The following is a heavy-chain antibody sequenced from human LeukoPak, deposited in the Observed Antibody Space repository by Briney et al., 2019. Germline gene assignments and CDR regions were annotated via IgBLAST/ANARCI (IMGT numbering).Heavy chain of an antibody. J-gene: IGHJ4*02. V-gene: IGHV3-48*02. CDR2: ISSSSSTI. D-gene: IGHD3-9*01. CDR3: ARDQAATNTQVRFCLD. CDR1: GFTFSSYS. Sequence: GGSLRLSCAASGFTFSSYSMNWVRQAPGKGLEWVSYISSSSSTIYYADSVKGRFTISRDNAKDSLYLQMNSLRDEDTAVYYCARDQAATNTQVRFCLDWGQGTLVTVSS.